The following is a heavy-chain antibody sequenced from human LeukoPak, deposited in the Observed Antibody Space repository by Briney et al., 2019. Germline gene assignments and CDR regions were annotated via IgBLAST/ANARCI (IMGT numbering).Heavy chain of an antibody. CDR3: AREPTYSSSWYTTCDS. CDR2: ISLSSSSI. D-gene: IGHD6-13*01. J-gene: IGHJ5*01. V-gene: IGHV3-48*03. Sequence: GGSLRLSCAASGFTFSSYEMNWVRQAPGKGLEWVSYISLSSSSIYYADSVKGRFTISRDNAKNSLYLQMNSLRAEDTAVYYCAREPTYSSSWYTTCDSWGQGTLVTVSS. CDR1: GFTFSSYE.